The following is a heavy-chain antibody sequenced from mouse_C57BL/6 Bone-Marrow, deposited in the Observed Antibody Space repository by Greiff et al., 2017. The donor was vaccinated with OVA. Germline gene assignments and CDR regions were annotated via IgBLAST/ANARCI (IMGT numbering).Heavy chain of an antibody. Sequence: QVQLQQSGAELVRPGASVTLSCKASGYTFTDYEMHWVKQTPVHGLEWIGAIDPETGGTAYNQKFKGKAILTADKSSSTAYMELRSLTSEDSAVYYCTRDHDYDGYYAMDYWGQGTSVTVSS. V-gene: IGHV1-15*01. J-gene: IGHJ4*01. D-gene: IGHD2-4*01. CDR3: TRDHDYDGYYAMDY. CDR1: GYTFTDYE. CDR2: IDPETGGT.